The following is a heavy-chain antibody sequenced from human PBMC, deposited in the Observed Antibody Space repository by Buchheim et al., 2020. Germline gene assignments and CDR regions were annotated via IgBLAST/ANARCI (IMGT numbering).Heavy chain of an antibody. Sequence: EVQLVESGGGLVQPGGSLRLSCVASGFTFSSYDMHWVRQTTGKNLEWVSAIGLLGDTYYPDSVKVRFTISRENAKNSLYLQMNSLRAEDTAVYYCARVRGKNILTGYYEFWGQGTL. CDR2: IGLLGDT. CDR1: GFTFSSYD. D-gene: IGHD3-9*01. J-gene: IGHJ4*02. CDR3: ARVRGKNILTGYYEF. V-gene: IGHV3-13*01.